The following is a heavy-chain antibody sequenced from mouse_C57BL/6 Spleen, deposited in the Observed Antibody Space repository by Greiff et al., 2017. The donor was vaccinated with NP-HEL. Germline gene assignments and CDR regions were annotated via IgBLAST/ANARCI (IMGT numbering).Heavy chain of an antibody. Sequence: DVQLVESGGDLVKPGGSLKLSCAASGFTFSSYGMSWVRQTPDKRLEWVATISSGGSYTYYPDSVKGRFTISRDNAKNTLYLQMSSLKSEDTAMYYCARQWDGYYAFDYWGQGTTLTVSS. CDR2: ISSGGSYT. CDR1: GFTFSSYG. V-gene: IGHV5-6*01. CDR3: ARQWDGYYAFDY. D-gene: IGHD2-3*01. J-gene: IGHJ2*01.